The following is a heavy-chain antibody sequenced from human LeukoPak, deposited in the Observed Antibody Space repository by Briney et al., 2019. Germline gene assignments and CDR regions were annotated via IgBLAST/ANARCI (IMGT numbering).Heavy chain of an antibody. J-gene: IGHJ4*02. CDR3: ARGGSRSYTSSTLDY. CDR1: GGSINVYY. Sequence: SETLSLTCSVSGGSINVYYWNWIRQSPGKGLDWIGSISYSASTNYNPSLKSRVTISMDTSKNRFSLKVTSVIPADTAMYYCARGGSRSYTSSTLDYWGQGTLVTVSS. D-gene: IGHD6-6*01. V-gene: IGHV4-59*01. CDR2: ISYSAST.